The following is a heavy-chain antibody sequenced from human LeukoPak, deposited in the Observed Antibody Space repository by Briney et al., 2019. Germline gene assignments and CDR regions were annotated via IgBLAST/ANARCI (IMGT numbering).Heavy chain of an antibody. CDR1: GGSISSYY. CDR3: ARATIFALFDI. J-gene: IGHJ3*02. Sequence: SETLSLTCTVSGGSISSYYWSWIRQPPGKGLEWIGYIYYSGSTNYNPSLKSRVTISVDTSKNQFSLKLSSVTAADTAVYYCARATIFALFDIRGQGTMVTVSS. CDR2: IYYSGST. D-gene: IGHD3-3*01. V-gene: IGHV4-59*01.